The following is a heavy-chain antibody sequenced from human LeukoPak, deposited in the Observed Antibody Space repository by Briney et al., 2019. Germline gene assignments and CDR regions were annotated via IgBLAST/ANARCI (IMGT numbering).Heavy chain of an antibody. J-gene: IGHJ6*02. CDR2: INPGGGST. CDR3: GRDLGDILTGYLPKDMDV. D-gene: IGHD3-9*01. CDR1: GYTFTSYY. Sequence: ASMKVSCKSSGYTFTSYYMRWVRQAPGQGLEWMGIINPGGGSTSYAQKFQGRVTMTRDTSTSPVYMELSSLRSEDTAVYYCGRDLGDILTGYLPKDMDVWGQGTTVIVSS. V-gene: IGHV1-46*01.